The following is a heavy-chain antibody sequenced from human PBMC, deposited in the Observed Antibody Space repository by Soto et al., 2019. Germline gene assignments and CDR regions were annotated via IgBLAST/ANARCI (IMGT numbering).Heavy chain of an antibody. J-gene: IGHJ6*02. CDR2: IYSGGST. Sequence: EVQLVESGGGLVQPGGSLRLSCAASGFTVSSNYMSWVRQAPGKGLEWVSVIYSGGSTYYADSVKGRFTISRDNSKNTLYLQMNSLRAEDTAVYYCARDRLRYSSGWSYYYYGMDVWGQGTTVTVSS. CDR3: ARDRLRYSSGWSYYYYGMDV. D-gene: IGHD6-19*01. CDR1: GFTVSSNY. V-gene: IGHV3-66*01.